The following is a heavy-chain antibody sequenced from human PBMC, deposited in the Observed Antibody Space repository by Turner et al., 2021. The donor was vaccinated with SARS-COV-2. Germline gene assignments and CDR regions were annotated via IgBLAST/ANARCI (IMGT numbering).Heavy chain of an antibody. CDR1: GYTLTELS. CDR2: FDPEDSET. CDR3: ATSNTIFGVVTNYYYYYGMDV. Sequence: QVQLVQSGAEVKKPGASVQVSCKVSGYTLTELSMHWVRQAPGKGLEWMGGFDPEDSETIYAQKYQGRVTMTEDTSTDTAYMELSSLRSEDTAVYYCATSNTIFGVVTNYYYYYGMDVWGQGTTVTVSS. D-gene: IGHD3-3*01. J-gene: IGHJ6*02. V-gene: IGHV1-24*01.